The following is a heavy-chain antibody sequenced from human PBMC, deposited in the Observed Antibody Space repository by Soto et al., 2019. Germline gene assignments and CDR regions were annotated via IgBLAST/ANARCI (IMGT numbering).Heavy chain of an antibody. CDR2: IYSGGST. J-gene: IGHJ4*02. Sequence: PGGSLRLSCAASGFTVSSNYMSWVRQAPGKGPEWVSVIYSGGSTYYADSVKGRFTISRDNSKNTLYLQMNSLRAEDTAVYYCARANIVGATGLDYWGQGTLVTVSS. CDR3: ARANIVGATGLDY. CDR1: GFTVSSNY. V-gene: IGHV3-53*01. D-gene: IGHD1-26*01.